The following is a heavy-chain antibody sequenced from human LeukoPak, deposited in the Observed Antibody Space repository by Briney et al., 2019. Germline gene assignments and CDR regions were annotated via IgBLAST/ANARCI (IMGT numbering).Heavy chain of an antibody. J-gene: IGHJ6*03. CDR2: IYYIGSN. D-gene: IGHD3-22*01. CDR1: GFTLSSYW. V-gene: IGHV4-59*12. Sequence: PGGSLRLSCAASGFTLSSYWMRWVRQPPGKGLEWIGYIYYIGSNNYNPSLRSRVTISVDTSKNQSSLKLSSVTAADTAVYYCARNTYYYDSSGYLSYYYYYYMDVWGKGTTVTVSS. CDR3: ARNTYYYDSSGYLSYYYYYYMDV.